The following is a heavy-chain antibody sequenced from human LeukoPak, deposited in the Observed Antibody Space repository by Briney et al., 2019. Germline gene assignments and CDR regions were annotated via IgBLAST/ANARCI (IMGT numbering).Heavy chain of an antibody. CDR1: GFTFSSYW. V-gene: IGHV3-7*01. Sequence: PGGSLRLSCAASGFTFSSYWMSWVRQAPGKGLEWVANIKQDGSEKYYVDSVKGRFTNSRDNAKNSLYLQMNSLRAEDTAVYYCARDTYYDSSGYSHYYFDYWGQGTLVTVSS. CDR2: IKQDGSEK. D-gene: IGHD3-22*01. J-gene: IGHJ4*02. CDR3: ARDTYYDSSGYSHYYFDY.